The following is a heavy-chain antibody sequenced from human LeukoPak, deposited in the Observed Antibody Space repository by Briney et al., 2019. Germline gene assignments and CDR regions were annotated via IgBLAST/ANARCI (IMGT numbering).Heavy chain of an antibody. D-gene: IGHD3-22*01. CDR1: GFTFSSYS. V-gene: IGHV3-21*01. CDR2: ISSSSSYI. Sequence: PGGSLRLSCAASGFTFSSYSMNWVRQAPGKGLEWVSSISSSSSYIYYADSVKGRFTISRDNAKNSLYLQMNSLRAEDTAVYYCARPPSYDSSGYYSNPFDYWGQGTLVTVSS. CDR3: ARPPSYDSSGYYSNPFDY. J-gene: IGHJ4*02.